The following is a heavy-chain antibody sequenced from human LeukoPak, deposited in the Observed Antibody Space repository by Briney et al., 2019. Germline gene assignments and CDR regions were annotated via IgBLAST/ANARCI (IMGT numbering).Heavy chain of an antibody. V-gene: IGHV3-30*03. J-gene: IGHJ4*02. Sequence: PGGSLRLSCAASGFTFSDSAIHWVRQAPGKGLEWVAIISSDGSNKYYADSVKGRFTISRDNSKITLYLQMNSLRAEDTAVYYCARDSSGTLDYWGQGTLVTVSS. D-gene: IGHD1-7*01. CDR1: GFTFSDSA. CDR3: ARDSSGTLDY. CDR2: ISSDGSNK.